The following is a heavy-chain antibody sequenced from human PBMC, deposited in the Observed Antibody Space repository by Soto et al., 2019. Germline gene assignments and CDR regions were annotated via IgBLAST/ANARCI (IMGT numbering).Heavy chain of an antibody. D-gene: IGHD1-26*01. CDR1: GGSISSYY. V-gene: IGHV4-59*01. Sequence: SETLSIACTVYGGSISSYYWSWIRQPPGKGLEWIGYIYYSGSTNYNPSLKSRVTISVDTSKNQFSLKLSSVTAADTAVYYCARAPSYYGGPPQGRFAPWGQGTPDTVSS. CDR2: IYYSGST. CDR3: ARAPSYYGGPPQGRFAP. J-gene: IGHJ5*02.